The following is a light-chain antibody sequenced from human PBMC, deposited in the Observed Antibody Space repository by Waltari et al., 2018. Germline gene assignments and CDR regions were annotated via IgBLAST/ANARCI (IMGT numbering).Light chain of an antibody. CDR2: DVS. Sequence: LTQPASVSGSPGQSITISCTGTSSDVGGYNYVSWYQQHPGKAPKLMIYDVSNRPSGVSNRFSGSKAGNTASLTISGLQAEDEADYYCSSYTSSSTLVVFGGGTKLTVL. CDR1: SSDVGGYNY. J-gene: IGLJ2*01. CDR3: SSYTSSSTLVV. V-gene: IGLV2-14*03.